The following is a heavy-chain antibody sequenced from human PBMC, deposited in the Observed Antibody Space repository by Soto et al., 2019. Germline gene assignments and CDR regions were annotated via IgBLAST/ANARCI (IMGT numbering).Heavy chain of an antibody. J-gene: IGHJ6*03. Sequence: SETLSLTCTVSGGSISSYYWSWIRQPPGKGLEWIGYIYYSGSTNYNPSLKSRVTISVDTSKNQFSLKLSSVTAADTAVYYCARAERVATFSYYYYMDVWGKGTTVTVSS. V-gene: IGHV4-59*08. CDR3: ARAERVATFSYYYYMDV. CDR1: GGSISSYY. D-gene: IGHD5-12*01. CDR2: IYYSGST.